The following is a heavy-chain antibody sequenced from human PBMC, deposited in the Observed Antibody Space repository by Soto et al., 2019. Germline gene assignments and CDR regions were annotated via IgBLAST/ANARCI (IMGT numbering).Heavy chain of an antibody. CDR1: GGSISSGNFY. D-gene: IGHD1-1*01. V-gene: IGHV4-61*01. CDR3: ARSPGGDYYYYMDV. Sequence: PSETLSLTCTVSGGSISSGNFYWSWIRQPPGKGLEWIGYIYYSGSTNYNPSLKSRVTISVDTSKNQFSLKLSSVTAADTAVYYCARSPGGDYYYYMDVWGKGTTVTVSS. J-gene: IGHJ6*03. CDR2: IYYSGST.